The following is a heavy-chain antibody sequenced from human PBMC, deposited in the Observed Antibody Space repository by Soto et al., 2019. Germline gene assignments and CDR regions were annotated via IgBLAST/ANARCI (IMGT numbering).Heavy chain of an antibody. CDR1: GFTFSSYA. D-gene: IGHD6-13*01. Sequence: GGSLRLSCAASGFTFSSYAMSWVRQAPGKGLEWVSAISGSGGSTYYADSVKGRFTISRDNSKNTLYLQMNSLRAEDTAVYYCAKYISSWYYYYYGMAVWGQGTSVTVSS. J-gene: IGHJ6*02. CDR3: AKYISSWYYYYYGMAV. V-gene: IGHV3-23*01. CDR2: ISGSGGST.